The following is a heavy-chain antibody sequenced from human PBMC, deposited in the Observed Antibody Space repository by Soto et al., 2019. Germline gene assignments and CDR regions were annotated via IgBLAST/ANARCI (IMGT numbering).Heavy chain of an antibody. CDR2: IYYSGST. CDR3: ARRPYSSSSGGIDY. CDR1: GGSVSSGSYY. V-gene: IGHV4-39*01. D-gene: IGHD6-6*01. J-gene: IGHJ4*02. Sequence: SETLSLTCTVSGGSVSSGSYYWGWIRQPPGKGLEWIGSIYYSGSTYYNPSLKSRVTISVDTSKNQFSLKLSSVTAADTAVYYCARRPYSSSSGGIDYWGQGTLVTVSS.